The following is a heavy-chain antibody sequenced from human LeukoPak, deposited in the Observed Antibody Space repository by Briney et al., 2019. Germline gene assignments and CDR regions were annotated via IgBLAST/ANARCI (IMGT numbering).Heavy chain of an antibody. CDR1: GGSISSYY. Sequence: SETLSLTCTVSGGSISSYYWSWIRQPPGKRLEWIGHIYYSGSTNYNPSLKSRVTISVDTSKNQFSLKLSSVTAADTAVYYCATYYDSSGFLFDYWGQGTLVTVSS. V-gene: IGHV4-59*12. CDR2: IYYSGST. J-gene: IGHJ4*02. D-gene: IGHD3-22*01. CDR3: ATYYDSSGFLFDY.